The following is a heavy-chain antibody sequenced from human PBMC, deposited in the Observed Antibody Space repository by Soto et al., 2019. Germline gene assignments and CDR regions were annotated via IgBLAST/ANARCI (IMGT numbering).Heavy chain of an antibody. CDR3: ARAVPFSLGP. Sequence: QVQLQESGPGLVKASGTLSLTCAVSGDSVSSSDWWCWVRQPPGKGLEWIGEISHSGTTNYNPSLKSRVTISLAKSKTQFSLKLTPATAADTAVYYCARAVPFSLGPWGQGILVTVSS. CDR2: ISHSGTT. V-gene: IGHV4-4*02. D-gene: IGHD3-16*01. CDR1: GDSVSSSDW. J-gene: IGHJ5*02.